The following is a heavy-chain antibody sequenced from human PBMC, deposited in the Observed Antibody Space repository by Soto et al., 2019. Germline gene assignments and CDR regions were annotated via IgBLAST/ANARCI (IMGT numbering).Heavy chain of an antibody. D-gene: IGHD6-19*01. Sequence: GGSLRLSCAASGFIFSSYAMHWARQAPGKGLEYVSGISVNGGSTYYANSVKGRFTISRDNSKNTLYLQMGSLRAEDMAVYYCARSGGSSGWYDWGQGTLVTVS. CDR1: GFIFSSYA. CDR3: ARSGGSSGWYD. V-gene: IGHV3-64*01. CDR2: ISVNGGST. J-gene: IGHJ4*02.